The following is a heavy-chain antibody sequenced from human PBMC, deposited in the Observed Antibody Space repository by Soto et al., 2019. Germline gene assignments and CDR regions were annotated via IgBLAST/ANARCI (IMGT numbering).Heavy chain of an antibody. CDR2: IKPDGSDK. Sequence: GGALRLSCAASGFTVNAYLMSWVGQGPGKGLEWVANIKPDGSDKYYVDSVSGRFTISRDNAKNSLYLQMNSLRAEDTAVYYCARARRLLHASDIWGQGTMVTVSS. CDR3: ARARRLLHASDI. V-gene: IGHV3-7*04. J-gene: IGHJ3*02. D-gene: IGHD2-15*01. CDR1: GFTVNAYL.